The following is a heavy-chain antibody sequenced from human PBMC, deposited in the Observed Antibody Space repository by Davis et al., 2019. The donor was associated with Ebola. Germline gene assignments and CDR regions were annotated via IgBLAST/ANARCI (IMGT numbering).Heavy chain of an antibody. D-gene: IGHD6-19*01. CDR2: INPNSGGT. V-gene: IGHV1-2*02. J-gene: IGHJ4*02. Sequence: AASVKVSCKASGYTFTGYYMHWVRQAPGQGLEWMGWINPNSGGTKYAQKFQGRVTMTRDTSISTVYMELSRLRSDDPAVYYCATYLAVAGDTFDYWGQGTLVTVSS. CDR3: ATYLAVAGDTFDY. CDR1: GYTFTGYY.